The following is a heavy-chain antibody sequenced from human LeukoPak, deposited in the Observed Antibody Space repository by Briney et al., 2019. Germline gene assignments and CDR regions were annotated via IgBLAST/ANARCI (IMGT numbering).Heavy chain of an antibody. CDR3: ARDFGVGGVVPTAISWLDP. D-gene: IGHD2-2*02. Sequence: ASVKVSCKASGYTFTSYGISWVRQAPGQGLEWMGWISAYNGKTNLAQKFQGRVTMTIDISTSTAYMEVRSLRSDDTAVYYCARDFGVGGVVPTAISWLDPWGQGTLVTVSS. V-gene: IGHV1-18*01. CDR1: GYTFTSYG. CDR2: ISAYNGKT. J-gene: IGHJ5*02.